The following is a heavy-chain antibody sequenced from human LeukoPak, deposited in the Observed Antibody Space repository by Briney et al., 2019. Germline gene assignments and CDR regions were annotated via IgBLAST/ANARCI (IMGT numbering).Heavy chain of an antibody. CDR1: GGSISDYF. D-gene: IGHD5-24*01. Sequence: SETLSLTCTVSGGSISDYFWSWIRQPPGKGLEWVGYVFYNGSTNYNPSLKSRVTISIDTSRIRFSLRLSSVTAADTAVYYCARMADYWGQGTLVTVSS. J-gene: IGHJ4*02. V-gene: IGHV4-59*08. CDR2: VFYNGST. CDR3: ARMADY.